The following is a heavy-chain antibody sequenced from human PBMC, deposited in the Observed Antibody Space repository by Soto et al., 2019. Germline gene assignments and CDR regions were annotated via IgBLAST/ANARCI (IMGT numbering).Heavy chain of an antibody. Sequence: GGSLRLSCVVSNFPFTTAWINWVRQAPGKGLEWVGRIKSKNDGGTTDYIAPVKGRFTFSRDDTKTTVYLQMNSLKPEDTAVYYCARGIPVAGHLPSFLDSWGQGTLVTVSS. CDR1: NFPFTTAW. CDR3: ARGIPVAGHLPSFLDS. V-gene: IGHV3-15*07. D-gene: IGHD6-13*01. CDR2: IKSKNDGGTT. J-gene: IGHJ4*02.